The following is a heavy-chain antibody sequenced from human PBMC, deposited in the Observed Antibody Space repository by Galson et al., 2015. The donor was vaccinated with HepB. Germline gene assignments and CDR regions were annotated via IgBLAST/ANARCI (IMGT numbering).Heavy chain of an antibody. Sequence: SETLSLTCGVSGGSMSSDPYYWVWIRQPPGKGLEWIGTISHSGSPYYNPSLKSRVSISVDTSKNQFSLNLTSVTATDTAVYYCARDRSIIRGRYHGMDVWGQGTTVTVSS. CDR1: GGSMSSDPYY. CDR2: ISHSGSP. V-gene: IGHV4-39*07. D-gene: IGHD3-10*01. J-gene: IGHJ6*02. CDR3: ARDRSIIRGRYHGMDV.